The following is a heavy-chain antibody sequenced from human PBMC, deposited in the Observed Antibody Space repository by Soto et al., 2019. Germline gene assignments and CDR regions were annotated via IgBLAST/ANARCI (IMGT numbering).Heavy chain of an antibody. CDR2: IKSKTEGGTT. D-gene: IGHD6-6*01. Sequence: GSLRLSCAASGFTFSNAWMNWVRQAPGKGLEWGGRIKSKTEGGTTDYAAPVKGRFTISRDNSKNKLYLQMNSLKTEATAVYYCTTDPIAAPKSYYYYYGMDVWGQGTTVTVSS. V-gene: IGHV3-15*07. CDR3: TTDPIAAPKSYYYYYGMDV. J-gene: IGHJ6*02. CDR1: GFTFSNAW.